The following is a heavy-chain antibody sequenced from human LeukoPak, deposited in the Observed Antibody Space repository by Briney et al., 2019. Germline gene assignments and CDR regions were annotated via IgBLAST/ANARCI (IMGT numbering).Heavy chain of an antibody. J-gene: IGHJ5*02. CDR3: ARHPYSSSWYDPHWFDP. V-gene: IGHV4-59*08. Sequence: PSETLSLTCTVSGGSISSYYWSWIRQAPGKGLEWIGYIYYSGSTNYNPSLKSRVTISVDTSKNQFPLKLSSVTAADTAVYYCARHPYSSSWYDPHWFDPWGQGTLVTVSS. CDR2: IYYSGST. D-gene: IGHD6-13*01. CDR1: GGSISSYY.